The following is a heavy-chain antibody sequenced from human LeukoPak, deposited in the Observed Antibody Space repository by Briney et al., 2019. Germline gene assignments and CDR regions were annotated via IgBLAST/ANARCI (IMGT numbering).Heavy chain of an antibody. CDR3: ARDRAHCSSTSCYREAGWFDP. J-gene: IGHJ5*02. CDR2: ISSSSSYI. CDR1: GFTFSSYS. V-gene: IGHV3-21*01. D-gene: IGHD2-2*02. Sequence: GGSLRLSCAASGFTFSSYSMNWVRQAPGKGLEWVSSISSSSSYIYYADSMKGRFTISRDNAKNSLYLQMNSLRAEDTAVYYCARDRAHCSSTSCYREAGWFDPWGQGTLVTVSS.